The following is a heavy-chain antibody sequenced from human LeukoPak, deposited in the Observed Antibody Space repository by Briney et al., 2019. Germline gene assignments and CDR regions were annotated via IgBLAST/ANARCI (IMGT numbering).Heavy chain of an antibody. D-gene: IGHD5-12*01. V-gene: IGHV1-2*04. Sequence: ASVKVSCKASGYTFTGYYMHWVRQAPGQGLGWRGWIHPNSGGTNYSQKCQVWGTMTRSTSISTAYMELSRLRSDDTAVYYCARATDPRYSGYDHFDYWGQGTLVTVSS. CDR3: ARATDPRYSGYDHFDY. CDR2: IHPNSGGT. J-gene: IGHJ4*02. CDR1: GYTFTGYY.